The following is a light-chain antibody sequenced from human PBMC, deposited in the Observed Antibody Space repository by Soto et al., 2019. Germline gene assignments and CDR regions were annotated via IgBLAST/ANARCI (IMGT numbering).Light chain of an antibody. CDR2: LNN. J-gene: IGLJ2*01. V-gene: IGLV1-40*01. CDR3: QSYDNSRSGPVV. Sequence: QSVLTQPPSVSGAPGQRVTISCTGSSSNIGAGYDVHWYQQLPGTAPKLLIYLNNNRPSGVPDRFSGSKSDTSASLAITGLQAEDEADYYCQSYDNSRSGPVVIGGGTKVTVL. CDR1: SSNIGAGYD.